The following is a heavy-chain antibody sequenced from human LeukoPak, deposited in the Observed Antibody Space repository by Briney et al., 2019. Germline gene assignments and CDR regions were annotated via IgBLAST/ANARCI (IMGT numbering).Heavy chain of an antibody. CDR1: GFTFSSYA. D-gene: IGHD6-6*01. CDR2: ISGSGDST. Sequence: GGSLRLSCEASGFTFSSYAMSWVRQAPGKGLEWVSVISGSGDSTYYADSVEGRCTISRDNSKDALYLQMDSLRAEDTAVYYCAKGGQYSSSSGFGYWGQGTLVTVSS. CDR3: AKGGQYSSSSGFGY. J-gene: IGHJ4*02. V-gene: IGHV3-23*01.